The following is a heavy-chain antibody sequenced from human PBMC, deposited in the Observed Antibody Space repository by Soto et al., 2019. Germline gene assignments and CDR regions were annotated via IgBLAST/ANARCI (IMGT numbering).Heavy chain of an antibody. CDR3: ARDHSYRDSYWWLDP. CDR1: GGSVSSGSYY. D-gene: IGHD2-21*01. CDR2: IYNSGST. Sequence: SETLSLTCTVSGGSVSSGSYYWNWIRQPPGKELEWIGLIYNSGSTNYNPSLKSRVTISVDTSKTQFSLTLNSVTAADTAVYYCARDHSYRDSYWWLDPWGQGTLVTVSS. V-gene: IGHV4-61*01. J-gene: IGHJ5*02.